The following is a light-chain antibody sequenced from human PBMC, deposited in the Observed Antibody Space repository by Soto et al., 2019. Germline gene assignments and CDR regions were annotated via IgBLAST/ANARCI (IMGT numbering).Light chain of an antibody. CDR3: QQYKNWPPLT. J-gene: IGKJ4*01. V-gene: IGKV3-15*01. CDR2: GAS. CDR1: QSVSSN. Sequence: EIVLTQSPGTLSLSPGERATLSCRASQSVSSNLAWYQQKPGQAPRLLIYGASTRATGIPARFSGSGSGTEFTLTISSLQSEDFAVYFCQQYKNWPPLTFGGGTKVDI.